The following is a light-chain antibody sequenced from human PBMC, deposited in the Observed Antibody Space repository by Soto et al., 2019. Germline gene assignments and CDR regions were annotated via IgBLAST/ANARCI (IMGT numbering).Light chain of an antibody. CDR1: QSVSSRS. CDR2: DAS. Sequence: EIVLTQSPGTLSLSPGERATLSCRASQSVSSRSLAWYQQKPGQAPRLLISDASNRATGIPDRFSGSGSGTDFTLTISRLEPEDFAVFYCQHYDSLPITFGQGTRLEIK. CDR3: QHYDSLPIT. J-gene: IGKJ5*01. V-gene: IGKV3-20*01.